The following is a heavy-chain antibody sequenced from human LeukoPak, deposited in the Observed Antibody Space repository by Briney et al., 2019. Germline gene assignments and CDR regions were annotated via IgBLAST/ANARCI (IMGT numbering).Heavy chain of an antibody. Sequence: ASVKVSCKASGYTFTSYDINWVRQATGQGLEWMGWMNPNSGNTGYAQKFQGRVTMTRNTSISTAYTELSSLRSEDTAVYYCARVEYSSSSGAFDIWGQGTMVTVSS. V-gene: IGHV1-8*01. CDR2: MNPNSGNT. CDR1: GYTFTSYD. D-gene: IGHD6-6*01. J-gene: IGHJ3*02. CDR3: ARVEYSSSSGAFDI.